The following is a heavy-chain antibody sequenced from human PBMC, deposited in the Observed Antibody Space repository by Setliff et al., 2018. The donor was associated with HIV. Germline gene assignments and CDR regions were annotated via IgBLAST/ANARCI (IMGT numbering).Heavy chain of an antibody. J-gene: IGHJ4*02. V-gene: IGHV4-59*08. CDR2: IFDSGTT. CDR3: ARQGGYNSPLMV. CDR1: GGSITSYY. Sequence: KPSETLSLTCTVSGGSITSYYWNWIRQSPGEGLEWIGYIFDSGTTKYNPSVTSRVTISVDASKNQFFLQLISVTAADTAVYYCARQGGYNSPLMVWGQGKLVTVSS. D-gene: IGHD3-10*01.